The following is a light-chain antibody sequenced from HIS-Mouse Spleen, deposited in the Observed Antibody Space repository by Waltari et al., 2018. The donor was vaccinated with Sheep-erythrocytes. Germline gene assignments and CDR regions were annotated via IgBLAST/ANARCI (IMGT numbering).Light chain of an antibody. J-gene: IGKJ4*01. V-gene: IGKV3-20*01. CDR3: QQYGSSPLT. Sequence: EIVLTQSPGTLSLSPGERATLSCRASQSVSSSYLAWYQQKPGQAPRLLIYGASSRATGIPDRFSGSGSGTEFTLTISRLEPEDFAVYYCQQYGSSPLTFGGGTK. CDR2: GAS. CDR1: QSVSSSY.